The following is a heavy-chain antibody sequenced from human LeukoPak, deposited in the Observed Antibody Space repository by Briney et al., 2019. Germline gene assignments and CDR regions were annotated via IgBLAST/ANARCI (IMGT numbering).Heavy chain of an antibody. CDR1: GGSISSGSYY. J-gene: IGHJ4*02. CDR2: IYTSGST. Sequence: SETLSLTCTVSGGSISSGSYYWSWIRQPAGKGLEWIGRIYTSGSTNYNPSLKSRVTISVDTSKNQFSLKLSSVTAADTAVYYCARARYSSGRTPHYWGQGTLVTVSS. V-gene: IGHV4-61*02. D-gene: IGHD6-19*01. CDR3: ARARYSSGRTPHY.